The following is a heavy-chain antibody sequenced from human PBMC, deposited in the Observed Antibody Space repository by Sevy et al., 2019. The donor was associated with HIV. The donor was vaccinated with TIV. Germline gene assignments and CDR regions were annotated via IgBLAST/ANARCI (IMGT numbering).Heavy chain of an antibody. CDR1: EFIFISYA. CDR3: AKEELSGFY. Sequence: GGSLRLSCAASEFIFISYAMSWVRQAPGKGLEWVSSCSGSGGSTYYADSVKGRFTVSRDNSKNMLYLQMNSLRAEDTAVYYCAKEELSGFYWGQGTLVTVSS. CDR2: CSGSGGST. V-gene: IGHV3-23*01. J-gene: IGHJ4*02. D-gene: IGHD6-19*01.